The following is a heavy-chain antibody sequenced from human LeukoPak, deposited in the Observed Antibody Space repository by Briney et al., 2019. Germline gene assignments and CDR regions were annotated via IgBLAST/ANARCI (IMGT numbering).Heavy chain of an antibody. D-gene: IGHD1-26*01. CDR3: AREPSGGRVGAPGGPFDY. V-gene: IGHV1-18*01. J-gene: IGHJ4*02. CDR2: ISAYNGNT. Sequence: ASVKVSFKASGYTFLSYGVNWVRQAPGQGLEWMGWISAYNGNTNYAQTLQDRVTMTTDTSTSTAYMELRTLRSDGTALYYCAREPSGGRVGAPGGPFDYWGQGTLVTVSS. CDR1: GYTFLSYG.